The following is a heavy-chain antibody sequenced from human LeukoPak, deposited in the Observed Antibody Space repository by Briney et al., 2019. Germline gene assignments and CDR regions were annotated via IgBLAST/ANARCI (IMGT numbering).Heavy chain of an antibody. CDR3: GIGRKFDWLLCHH. J-gene: IGHJ5*02. D-gene: IGHD3-9*01. CDR1: GYTLTDVS. CDR2: FDPEGGET. Sequence: ASVKVSCKISGYTLTDVSMLWVRLAPGKGLEWMGGFDPEGGETVYAQKFQGRVTMTEDPSADTAYMELRSLSSEDTAVYYCGIGRKFDWLLCHHWGQGTLVTVSS. V-gene: IGHV1-24*01.